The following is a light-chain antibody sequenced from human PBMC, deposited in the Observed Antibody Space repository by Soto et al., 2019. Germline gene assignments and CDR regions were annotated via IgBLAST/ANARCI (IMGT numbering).Light chain of an antibody. J-gene: IGKJ3*01. CDR2: WAS. Sequence: DIVMTQSPDSLAVSLGERATINCKSSQSVLYSSNNKNYLAWYQQKPGQPPKLLIYWASTRESGVPDRFSGSGSGTDFTLNISSLQAEDVAVYYCQQYYSTPLVTFGPGTKVDIK. V-gene: IGKV4-1*01. CDR1: QSVLYSSNNKNY. CDR3: QQYYSTPLVT.